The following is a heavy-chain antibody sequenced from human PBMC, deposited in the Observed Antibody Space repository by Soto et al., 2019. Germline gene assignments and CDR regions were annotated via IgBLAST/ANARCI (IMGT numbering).Heavy chain of an antibody. CDR2: ISWNSGSI. D-gene: IGHD5-18*01. CDR3: AKDGPTALYYMDV. Sequence: GGSLRLSCAASGFSFSSYAMNWVRQAPGKGLEWVSGISWNSGSIGYADSVKGRFTISRDNAKNSLYLQMNSLRAEDTALYYCAKDGPTALYYMDVWGKGTTVTVSS. V-gene: IGHV3-9*01. CDR1: GFSFSSYA. J-gene: IGHJ6*03.